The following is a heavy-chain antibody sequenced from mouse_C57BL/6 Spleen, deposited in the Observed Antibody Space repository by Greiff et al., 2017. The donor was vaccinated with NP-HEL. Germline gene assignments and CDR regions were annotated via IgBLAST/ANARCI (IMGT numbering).Heavy chain of an antibody. CDR1: GYTFTSYW. V-gene: IGHV1-52*01. CDR3: ATYYYGSSHWYFDV. D-gene: IGHD1-1*01. J-gene: IGHJ1*03. CDR2: IDPSDSET. Sequence: VQLQQPGAELVRPGSSVKLSCKASGYTFTSYWMHWVKQRPIQGLEWIGNIDPSDSETHYNQKFKDKATLTVDKSSSTAYMQRSSLTSEDSAVYYCATYYYGSSHWYFDVWGTGTTVTVSS.